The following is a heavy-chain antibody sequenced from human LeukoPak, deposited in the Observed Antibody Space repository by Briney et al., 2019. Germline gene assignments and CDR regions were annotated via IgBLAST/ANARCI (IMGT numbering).Heavy chain of an antibody. CDR2: INPNSGGT. CDR3: ARAMGYCSSTSCPDQFYYYYYMDV. CDR1: GYTFTGYD. Sequence: ASVKVSCKTSGYTFTGYDINWVRQATGQGLEWMGWINPNSGGTNYAQKFQGRVTMTRDTSTSTVYMELSSLRSEDTAVYYCARAMGYCSSTSCPDQFYYYYYMDVWGKGTTVTVSS. V-gene: IGHV1-2*02. D-gene: IGHD2-2*01. J-gene: IGHJ6*03.